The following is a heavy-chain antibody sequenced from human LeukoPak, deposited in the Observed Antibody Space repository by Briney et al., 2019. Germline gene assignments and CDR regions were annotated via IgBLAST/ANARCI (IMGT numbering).Heavy chain of an antibody. J-gene: IGHJ4*02. V-gene: IGHV4-59*01. Sequence: SETLSPTCTVSGGSISSYYWSWIRQPPGKGLEWIGYIYYSGSTNYNPSLKSRVTISVDASKNQFSLKLTSVTAADTAVYYCVRHTTSGWYQVVYWGQGTLVTVSS. D-gene: IGHD6-19*01. CDR1: GGSISSYY. CDR3: VRHTTSGWYQVVY. CDR2: IYYSGST.